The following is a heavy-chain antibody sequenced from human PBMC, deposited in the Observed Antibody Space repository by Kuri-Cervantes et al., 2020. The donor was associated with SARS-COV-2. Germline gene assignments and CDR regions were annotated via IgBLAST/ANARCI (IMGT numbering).Heavy chain of an antibody. Sequence: SETLSLTCTVSGGSISSYYWSWIRQPPGKGLEWIGYIYYSGSTNYNPSLKSRVTISVDTSKNQFSLKLSSVTAADTAVYYCARDIPKITLILIAIFKESYAMDVWGQGTTVTVSS. J-gene: IGHJ6*02. CDR1: GGSISSYY. CDR3: ARDIPKITLILIAIFKESYAMDV. V-gene: IGHV4-59*01. D-gene: IGHD3-22*01. CDR2: IYYSGST.